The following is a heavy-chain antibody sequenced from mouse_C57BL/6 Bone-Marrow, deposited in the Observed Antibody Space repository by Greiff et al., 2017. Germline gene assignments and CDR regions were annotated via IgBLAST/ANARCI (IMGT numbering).Heavy chain of an antibody. CDR1: GYAFSSSW. V-gene: IGHV1-82*01. D-gene: IGHD1-1*01. Sequence: VKLQESGPELVKPGASVKISCKASGYAFSSSWMNWVKQRPGQGLEWIGRIYPGDGDTNYNGKFKGKATLTADKSSSTAYMQHISLTSEDSAVYVCARSGGVVVDYWGQGTTLTVSP. J-gene: IGHJ2*01. CDR2: IYPGDGDT. CDR3: ARSGGVVVDY.